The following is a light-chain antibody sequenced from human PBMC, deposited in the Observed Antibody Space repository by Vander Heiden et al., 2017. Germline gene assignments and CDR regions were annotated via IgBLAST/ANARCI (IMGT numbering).Light chain of an antibody. V-gene: IGLV3-25*03. CDR3: QSADCSGTYVV. J-gene: IGLJ2*01. Sequence: ELPAPPSVSACPGQTPSLTSPGDALPKQSAYWYQQQPGQAPVLVMYDDNARPSWSPERCSGSSSETTVTLTSSGVHAEDEAAYYCQSADCSGTYVVFGGGTKLTVL. CDR2: DDN. CDR1: ALPKQS.